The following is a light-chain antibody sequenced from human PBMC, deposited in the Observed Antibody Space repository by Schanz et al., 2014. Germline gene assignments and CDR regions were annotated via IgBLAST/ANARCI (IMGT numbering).Light chain of an antibody. J-gene: IGLJ2*01. Sequence: QSALTQPRSVSGSPGQSVTISCTGTSSDVGGYNYVSWYQQHPGKAPKLMIYDVNKRPSGVPDRFSGSKSGNTASLTVSGIQAEDEADYYCSSYTSSSTLVFGGGTKLTVL. CDR1: SSDVGGYNY. CDR3: SSYTSSSTLV. V-gene: IGLV2-11*01. CDR2: DVN.